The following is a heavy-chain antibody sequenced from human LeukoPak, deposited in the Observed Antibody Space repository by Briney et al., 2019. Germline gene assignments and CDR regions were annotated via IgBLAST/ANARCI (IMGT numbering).Heavy chain of an antibody. CDR1: GFTISNYE. Sequence: GGSLRLSCAASGFTISNYEFNWVRQAPGKGLEWVSYIGVGGNNIYYAESVRGRFTTSRDNAKNSLYLQLNSLRAEDTAVYYCARETAHCGGDCFDYWGQGTLVTVSP. CDR3: ARETAHCGGDCFDY. CDR2: IGVGGNNI. J-gene: IGHJ4*02. D-gene: IGHD2-21*01. V-gene: IGHV3-48*03.